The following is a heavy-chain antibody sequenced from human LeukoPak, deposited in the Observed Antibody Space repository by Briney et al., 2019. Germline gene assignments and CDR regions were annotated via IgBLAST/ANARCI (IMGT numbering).Heavy chain of an antibody. J-gene: IGHJ4*02. D-gene: IGHD4-17*01. Sequence: GASVKVSCKASGYTFTGYYMHWVRQAPGQGLEWMGRINPNSGGTNYAQQFQGRVTMTRDTSISTAYMELSRLRSDDTAVYYCARIMTTVTTLPNRTGIWGQGTQVTVSS. CDR1: GYTFTGYY. CDR3: ARIMTTVTTLPNRTGI. CDR2: INPNSGGT. V-gene: IGHV1-2*06.